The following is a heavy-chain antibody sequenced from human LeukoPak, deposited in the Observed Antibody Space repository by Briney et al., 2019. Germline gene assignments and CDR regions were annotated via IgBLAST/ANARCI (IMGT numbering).Heavy chain of an antibody. Sequence: GASVKVSCKASGYTFTTYAITWVRQAPGQGLEWMGWISASNGNTNYAQKLQGRVTMSTDTSTSTAYMELRSLRSDDTAVYYCARVMVRFARETYDYWGQGTLVTVSS. D-gene: IGHD3-3*01. J-gene: IGHJ4*02. CDR1: GYTFTTYA. V-gene: IGHV1-18*01. CDR2: ISASNGNT. CDR3: ARVMVRFARETYDY.